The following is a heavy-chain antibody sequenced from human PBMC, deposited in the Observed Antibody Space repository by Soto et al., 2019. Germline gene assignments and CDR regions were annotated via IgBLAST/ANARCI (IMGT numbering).Heavy chain of an antibody. CDR3: ARIPVLCSSRYYYYGMDV. V-gene: IGHV4-59*08. D-gene: IGHD6-13*01. Sequence: SETLSLTCTVSGGSISSYYWSWIRQPPGKGLEWIGYIYYSGSTNYNPSLKSRVTISVDTSKNQFSLKLSSVTDADTAVYYCARIPVLCSSRYYYYGMDVWGQGTTVTVSS. CDR1: GGSISSYY. CDR2: IYYSGST. J-gene: IGHJ6*02.